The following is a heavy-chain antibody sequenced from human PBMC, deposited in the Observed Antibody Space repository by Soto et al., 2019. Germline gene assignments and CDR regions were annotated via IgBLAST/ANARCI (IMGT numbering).Heavy chain of an antibody. CDR1: GDTFSGYP. J-gene: IGHJ4*02. V-gene: IGHV1-69*18. CDR2: IIPVFGTT. CDR3: ARDGGCGELKY. Sequence: QVQLVQSGAELKKPGSSVKVSCKASGDTFSGYPINWVRQAPGEGLEWMGRIIPVFGTTNDAQRFEGRVTFTAYESTNTAYMELRGLLSEDTAVYYCARDGGCGELKYWGPGTLVTVSS. D-gene: IGHD3-16*01.